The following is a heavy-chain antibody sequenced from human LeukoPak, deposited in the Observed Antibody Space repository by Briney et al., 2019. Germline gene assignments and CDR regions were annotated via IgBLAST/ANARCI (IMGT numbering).Heavy chain of an antibody. CDR1: GLTFSRSW. Sequence: GGSLRLSCAASGLTFSRSWMHWVRQAPGKGLVWVSRTNDDGSSTNYADSVKGRFTISRDNAKNTLYLQMNSLRAEDTAVYYCARALGSSSDYWGQGTLVTVSS. D-gene: IGHD1-26*01. J-gene: IGHJ4*02. CDR3: ARALGSSSDY. CDR2: TNDDGSST. V-gene: IGHV3-74*01.